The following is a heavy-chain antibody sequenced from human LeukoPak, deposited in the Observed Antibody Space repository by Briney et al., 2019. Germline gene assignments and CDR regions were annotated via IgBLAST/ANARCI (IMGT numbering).Heavy chain of an antibody. Sequence: GRSLRLSCAASGFTFSSYAMHWVRQAPGKGLEWVAVISYDGSNKYYADSVKGRFTISRDNSKNTLYLQMNSLRAEDTAVYYCARDRGWPYYYDSSGYLYYFDYWGQGTLVTVSS. CDR1: GFTFSSYA. CDR3: ARDRGWPYYYDSSGYLYYFDY. J-gene: IGHJ4*02. V-gene: IGHV3-30-3*01. CDR2: ISYDGSNK. D-gene: IGHD3-22*01.